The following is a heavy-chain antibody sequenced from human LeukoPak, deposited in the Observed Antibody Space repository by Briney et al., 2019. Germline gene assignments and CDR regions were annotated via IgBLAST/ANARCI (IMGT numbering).Heavy chain of an antibody. CDR1: GGSISSGGYY. CDR3: ARCRIAAGSIWEDY. CDR2: IYYSGST. Sequence: LSLTCTVSGGSISSGGYYWSWIRQHPGKGLAWIGYIYYSGSTSYNPSLKSRVTISVDTSKNQFSLKLSSVTAADTAMYYCARCRIAAGSIWEDYWGQGTLVTVSS. V-gene: IGHV4-31*03. D-gene: IGHD6-13*01. J-gene: IGHJ4*02.